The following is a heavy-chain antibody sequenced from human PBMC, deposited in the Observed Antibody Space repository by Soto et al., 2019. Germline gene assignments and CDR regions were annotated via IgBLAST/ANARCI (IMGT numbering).Heavy chain of an antibody. Sequence: GSLRLSCXASGFTFSSYSMNWVRQAPGKGLEWVSSISSSSSYIYYADSVKGRFTISRDNAKNSLYLQMNSLRAEDTAVYYCARLGGYCSGGSCPYGMDVWGQGTTVTVSS. CDR2: ISSSSSYI. J-gene: IGHJ6*02. CDR3: ARLGGYCSGGSCPYGMDV. V-gene: IGHV3-21*01. D-gene: IGHD2-15*01. CDR1: GFTFSSYS.